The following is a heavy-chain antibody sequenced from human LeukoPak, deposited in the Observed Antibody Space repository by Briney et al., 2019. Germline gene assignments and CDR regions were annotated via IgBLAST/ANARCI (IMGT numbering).Heavy chain of an antibody. J-gene: IGHJ5*02. Sequence: GGSLRLSCVGSGFTFRSHAMSWVRQAPEKGLEFVSGIYENGGTTYYADSVKGRFSISRDNSKNTLYLQMDSLRGEDTAVYYCARAGTTIGGGYWFDPWGQGTLVTVSS. CDR1: GFTFRSHA. CDR3: ARAGTTIGGGYWFDP. D-gene: IGHD1-1*01. CDR2: IYENGGTT. V-gene: IGHV3-23*01.